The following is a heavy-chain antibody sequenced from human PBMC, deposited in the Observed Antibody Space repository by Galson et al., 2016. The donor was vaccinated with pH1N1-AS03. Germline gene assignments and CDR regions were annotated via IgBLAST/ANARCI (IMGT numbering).Heavy chain of an antibody. CDR1: GFTFTSYS. CDR2: ITTSSSTI. CDR3: ARGVGGTGYYSGFDI. J-gene: IGHJ3*02. D-gene: IGHD3/OR15-3a*01. Sequence: SLRLSCAASGFTFTSYSINWVRQAPGKGLEWISYITTSSSTIYYADSVKGRFTISRDNAKNSLYLQMNSLRDEDTAVYYCARGVGGTGYYSGFDIWGQGTMVIVSS. V-gene: IGHV3-48*02.